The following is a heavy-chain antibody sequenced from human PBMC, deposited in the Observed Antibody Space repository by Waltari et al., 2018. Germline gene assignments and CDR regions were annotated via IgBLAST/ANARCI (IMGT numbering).Heavy chain of an antibody. V-gene: IGHV4-34*01. D-gene: IGHD3-3*01. CDR3: ASRNTIFGVVHLDY. CDR2: INHSGST. Sequence: QVQLQQWGAGLLKPSETLSLTCAVYGGSFSGYYWSWIRQPPGKGLEWIGEINHSGSTNYNPSLKSRVTISVDTSKNQFSRKLSSVTAADTAVYYCASRNTIFGVVHLDYWGQGTLVTVSS. J-gene: IGHJ4*02. CDR1: GGSFSGYY.